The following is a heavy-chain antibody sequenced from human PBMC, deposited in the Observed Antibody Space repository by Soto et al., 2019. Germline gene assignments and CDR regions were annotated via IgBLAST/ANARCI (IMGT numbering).Heavy chain of an antibody. J-gene: IGHJ6*02. CDR3: ASSGRMVSDYYYYGMDV. CDR2: IIPIFGTA. Sequence: QVQLVQSGAEVKKPGSSVKVSCKASGGTFSSYAISWVRQAPGQALEWMGGIIPIFGTANYAQKFQGRVRITGDKSAGTAYRELGSLRSEDTAVYYCASSGRMVSDYYYYGMDVWGQGTTVTVSS. D-gene: IGHD5-18*01. V-gene: IGHV1-69*06. CDR1: GGTFSSYA.